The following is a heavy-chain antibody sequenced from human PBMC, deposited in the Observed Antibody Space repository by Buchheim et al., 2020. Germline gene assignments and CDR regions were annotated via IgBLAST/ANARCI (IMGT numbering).Heavy chain of an antibody. CDR1: GFTFSSYS. V-gene: IGHV3-48*01. CDR3: ARPPDYGGKWGAEYFQH. Sequence: EVQLVESGGGLVQPGGSLRLSCAASGFTFSSYSMNWVRQAPGKGLEWISYISSSSRTIYYADSVKGRFTISRDHATNSLYLQMNSLRAEDTAVYYCARPPDYGGKWGAEYFQHWGQGTL. J-gene: IGHJ1*01. D-gene: IGHD4-23*01. CDR2: ISSSSRTI.